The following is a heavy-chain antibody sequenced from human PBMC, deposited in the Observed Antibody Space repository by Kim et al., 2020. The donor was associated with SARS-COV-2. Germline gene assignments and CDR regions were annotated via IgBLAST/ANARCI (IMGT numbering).Heavy chain of an antibody. D-gene: IGHD1-1*01. Sequence: YKSSLQSRVAISVDTSKNNFSLRLSSVTAADTAIYYCARRSWGTTSAFDLWGPGTLVAVSS. CDR3: ARRSWGTTSAFDL. J-gene: IGHJ3*01. V-gene: IGHV4-59*08.